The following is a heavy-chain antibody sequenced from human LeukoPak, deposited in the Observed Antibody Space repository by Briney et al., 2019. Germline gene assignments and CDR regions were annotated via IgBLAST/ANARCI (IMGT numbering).Heavy chain of an antibody. V-gene: IGHV3-21*01. CDR3: ARFQGAHY. D-gene: IGHD4/OR15-4a*01. J-gene: IGHJ4*02. CDR1: GFTFSSYS. Sequence: GGSLRLSCAASGFTFSSYSMDWVRQAPGMGLEWVSSISSSSSYIHYADSVKGCFTISRDNTKNSLYLQMNSLRAEDTAVYYCARFQGAHYWGQGTLVTVSS. CDR2: ISSSSSYI.